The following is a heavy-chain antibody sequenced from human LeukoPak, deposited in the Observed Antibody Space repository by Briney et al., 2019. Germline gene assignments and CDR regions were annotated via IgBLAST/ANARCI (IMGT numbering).Heavy chain of an antibody. D-gene: IGHD3-22*01. J-gene: IGHJ4*02. Sequence: GESLKISCKGSGYSFTNYWIGWVRQMPGKGLEWMGIIYPGDSETRYSPSFQGQVTISADKSISTAYLQWSSLKASDTAMYYCARAYYYDSSGYVLGYWGQGTLVTVSS. CDR3: ARAYYYDSSGYVLGY. CDR2: IYPGDSET. V-gene: IGHV5-51*01. CDR1: GYSFTNYW.